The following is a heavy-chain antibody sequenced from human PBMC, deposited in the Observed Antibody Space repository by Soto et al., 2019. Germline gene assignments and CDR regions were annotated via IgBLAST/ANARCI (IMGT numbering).Heavy chain of an antibody. CDR3: ATGLDGYGNSWFDS. CDR1: GGTFISYA. V-gene: IGHV1-69*13. Sequence: SVKVSCKASGGTFISYAISWVRQAPGQGLEWMGGIIPICGTANYSHKFQGRVTITADESTSTAYIELSSLRSEDTAVYYCATGLDGYGNSWFDSWGQGTLVTVSS. D-gene: IGHD5-12*01. CDR2: IIPICGTA. J-gene: IGHJ5*01.